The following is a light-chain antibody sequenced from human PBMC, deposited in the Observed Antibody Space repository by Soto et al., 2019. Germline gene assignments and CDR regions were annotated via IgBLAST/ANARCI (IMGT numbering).Light chain of an antibody. CDR2: DAS. V-gene: IGKV3-11*01. CDR1: RSVDKY. CDR3: QQRLYWRPLI. J-gene: IGKJ4*01. Sequence: ETVLTQSPATLSLSPGERATLSCRASRSVDKYLAWYQQKPGQAPRLVIYDASNRATGIPARFSGSGSGTGFTLTINSLEPEDFAVYYCQQRLYWRPLIFGGGTKVEI.